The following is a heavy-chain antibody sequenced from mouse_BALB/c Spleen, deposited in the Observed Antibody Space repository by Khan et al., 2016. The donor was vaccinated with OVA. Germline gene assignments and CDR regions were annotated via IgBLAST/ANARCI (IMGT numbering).Heavy chain of an antibody. V-gene: IGHV1S137*01. CDR3: ARGRGGTRFAY. CDR2: INTYYGDA. Sequence: QVQLQQSGAELVRPGVSVKISCKGSGYTFTDFTMHWVKQSLAKSLEWIGVINTYYGDATYNQKFKGKATMTVDKSSSTVYMELARLTSEDSAIXYCARGRGGTRFAYWGQGTLVTVSA. J-gene: IGHJ3*01. CDR1: GYTFTDFT. D-gene: IGHD1-3*01.